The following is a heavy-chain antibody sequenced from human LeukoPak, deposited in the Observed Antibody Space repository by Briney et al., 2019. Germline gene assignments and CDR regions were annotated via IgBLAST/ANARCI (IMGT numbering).Heavy chain of an antibody. CDR1: GFSLSTNGMC. V-gene: IGHV2-70*17. CDR2: IDWDDDE. Sequence: SGPALVKPTQTLTLTCTFSGFSLSTNGMCVSWIRQPPGKALEWLARIDWDDDEFYSTSLKPRLSISKDTSKNQVVLTMTNMDPVDTATYYCAHKSPVGTTVYFDNWGQGTLVTVSS. D-gene: IGHD1-1*01. J-gene: IGHJ4*02. CDR3: AHKSPVGTTVYFDN.